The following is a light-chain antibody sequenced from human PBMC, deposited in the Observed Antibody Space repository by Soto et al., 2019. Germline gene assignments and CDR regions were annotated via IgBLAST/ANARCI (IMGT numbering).Light chain of an antibody. J-gene: IGKJ1*01. Sequence: IVMTQSPGTLSVSPGERVTLSCRASQSVSSNLAWYQQRPGQAPRLLIYGASSRATGIPDRFSGSGSGTDFTLTIRRLESDDFAVYYCQKYGNFWTFGQGTKVDIK. CDR1: QSVSSN. V-gene: IGKV3-20*01. CDR2: GAS. CDR3: QKYGNFWT.